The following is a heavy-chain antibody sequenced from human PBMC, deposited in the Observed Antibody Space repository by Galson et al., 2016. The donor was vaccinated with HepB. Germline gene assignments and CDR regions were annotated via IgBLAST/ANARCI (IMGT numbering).Heavy chain of an antibody. CDR2: ISSRSSYI. V-gene: IGHV3-21*01. Sequence: SLRLSCAASGFTFSSQSMNWVRQAPGKGLEWVSSISSRSSYIYYADSVKGRLTISRDNAKNSLHLQMNSLRDEDTAVYYCARDSATVSPEIRDYFAYWGQGTLVTVSS. CDR1: GFTFSSQS. CDR3: ARDSATVSPEIRDYFAY. J-gene: IGHJ4*02. D-gene: IGHD4-11*01.